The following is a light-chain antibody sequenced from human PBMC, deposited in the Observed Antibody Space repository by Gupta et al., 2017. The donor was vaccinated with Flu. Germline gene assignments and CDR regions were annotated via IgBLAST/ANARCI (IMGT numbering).Light chain of an antibody. V-gene: IGLV1-44*01. CDR2: SNN. J-gene: IGLJ3*02. CDR1: SSNIGSNN. CDR3: AAWDDSLNGWV. Sequence: QSVLTQPPSAPGPPGQTVTIPCSGSSSNIGSNNVNWYQQLPGTAPKLLIYSNNQRPSGVPDRFSGSKSGTSASLAISGLQSEDEADYYCAAWDDSLNGWVFGGGTKLTVL.